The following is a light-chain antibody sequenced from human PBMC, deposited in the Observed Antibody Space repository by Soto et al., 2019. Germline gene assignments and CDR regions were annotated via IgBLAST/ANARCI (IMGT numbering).Light chain of an antibody. V-gene: IGKV3-11*01. J-gene: IGKJ1*01. Sequence: EIVMAQSPATLSVSPGERATLSCRASQSVSSNLAWYQQKRGQAPRLLIYDASNRATGIPARFSGSGSGTDFTLTISSLEPEDFAVYYCQQRSNWPWTFGQGTKVDI. CDR3: QQRSNWPWT. CDR2: DAS. CDR1: QSVSSN.